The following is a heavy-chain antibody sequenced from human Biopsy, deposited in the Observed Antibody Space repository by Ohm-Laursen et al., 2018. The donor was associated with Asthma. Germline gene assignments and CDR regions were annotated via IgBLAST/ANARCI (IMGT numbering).Heavy chain of an antibody. CDR3: ARQSGQDFGDSSGFDI. Sequence: SLRLSCAASGFTFRSYAMHWVRQGPGKGLEWVALVSSDGHNKYYEDSVKGRFTISRDNSRNRLYLQINRLTVEDSAVYFCARQSGQDFGDSSGFDIWGQGTKVAVSS. D-gene: IGHD3-22*01. CDR2: VSSDGHNK. CDR1: GFTFRSYA. J-gene: IGHJ3*02. V-gene: IGHV3-30*03.